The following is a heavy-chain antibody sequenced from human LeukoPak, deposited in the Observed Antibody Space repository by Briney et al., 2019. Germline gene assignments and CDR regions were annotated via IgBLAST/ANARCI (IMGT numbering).Heavy chain of an antibody. D-gene: IGHD1-26*01. V-gene: IGHV1-2*02. J-gene: IGHJ5*02. CDR1: GYTFTGYY. CDR3: ARVGLAAVGATDFVWFDP. Sequence: GASVKVSCKASGYTFTGYYMHWVRQAPGQGLEWMGWINPNSGGTNYAQKFQGRVTMTRDTSISTDYMVLRSLRSDDTAVYYCARVGLAAVGATDFVWFDPWGQGTLVTVSS. CDR2: INPNSGGT.